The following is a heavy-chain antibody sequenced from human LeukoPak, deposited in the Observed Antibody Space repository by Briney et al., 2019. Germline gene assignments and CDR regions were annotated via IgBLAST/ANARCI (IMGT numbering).Heavy chain of an antibody. CDR3: ARGPWGDGYNFRFLNY. CDR1: GFTVSSNY. D-gene: IGHD5-24*01. V-gene: IGHV3-30-3*01. Sequence: GGSLRPACAASGFTVSSNYIGWARQAPGRGMEWESVISHVGSNKYYADSLKGRFTISRDNSKTTLYLQMSSLRGEDTAVYYCARGPWGDGYNFRFLNYWGQGTLVTVCS. J-gene: IGHJ4*02. CDR2: ISHVGSNK.